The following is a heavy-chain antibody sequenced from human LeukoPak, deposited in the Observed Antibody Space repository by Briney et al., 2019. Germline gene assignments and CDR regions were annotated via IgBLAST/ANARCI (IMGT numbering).Heavy chain of an antibody. CDR1: GGSISNYY. D-gene: IGHD4-11*01. V-gene: IGHV4-4*07. Sequence: SETLSLTCIVSGGSISNYYWSWIRQPAGKGLEWIGRIYSSGSTNYNPSLKSRLTMSVDTSKNQFSLRLSSVTAADTAVYYCARDRGAGDYSTFFDYWDQGTLVTVSS. J-gene: IGHJ4*02. CDR3: ARDRGAGDYSTFFDY. CDR2: IYSSGST.